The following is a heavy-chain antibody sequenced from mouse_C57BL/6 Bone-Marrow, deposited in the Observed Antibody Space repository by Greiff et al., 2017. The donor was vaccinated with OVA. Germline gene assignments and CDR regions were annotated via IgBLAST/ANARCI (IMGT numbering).Heavy chain of an antibody. D-gene: IGHD1-1*01. V-gene: IGHV1-15*01. J-gene: IGHJ2*01. CDR2: IDPETGGT. Sequence: QVQLQQSGAELVRPGASVTLSCKAPGYTFTDYEMHWVKQTPVHGLEWIGAIDPETGGTAYNQKFKGKAILTADKSSSTAYMELRSLTSEDSAVYYCTRKKLLNFDYWGQGTTLTVSS. CDR3: TRKKLLNFDY. CDR1: GYTFTDYE.